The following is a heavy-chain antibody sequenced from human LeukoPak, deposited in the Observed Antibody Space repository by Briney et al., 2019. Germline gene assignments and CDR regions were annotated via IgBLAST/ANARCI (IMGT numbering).Heavy chain of an antibody. J-gene: IGHJ3*02. CDR2: ISWNSASI. D-gene: IGHD6-13*01. V-gene: IGHV3-9*01. CDR3: ARIDIAVASAFILDAFGI. Sequence: GGSPRLSCAASGFIFDDYAMHWVRQAPGKGLEWVSGISWNSASIGYADSVKGRFTISRDNAKNSLYLQMNSLRAEDTAVYYCARIDIAVASAFILDAFGIWGQGTMVTVSS. CDR1: GFIFDDYA.